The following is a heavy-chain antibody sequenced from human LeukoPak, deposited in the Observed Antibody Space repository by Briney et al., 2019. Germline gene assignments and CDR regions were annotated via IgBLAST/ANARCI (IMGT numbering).Heavy chain of an antibody. D-gene: IGHD1-26*01. Sequence: PGGSLRLSCAGSGFTFSNAWMTWVRQAPGRGLEWVGRIKSKSDGGTADYAAPVKDRFTISRDDSKNTLYLQMNNLKTEDTAVYYCTWGAAVFDYRGQGTLVTVSS. CDR1: GFTFSNAW. J-gene: IGHJ4*02. CDR2: IKSKSDGGTA. V-gene: IGHV3-15*01. CDR3: TWGAAVFDY.